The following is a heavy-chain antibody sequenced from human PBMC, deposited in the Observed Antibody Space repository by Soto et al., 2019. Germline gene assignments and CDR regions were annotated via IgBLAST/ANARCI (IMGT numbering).Heavy chain of an antibody. CDR2: TYYRSKWYN. V-gene: IGHV6-1*01. CDR1: GDSVSSNSAA. J-gene: IGHJ5*02. Sequence: SQTLSLTCAISGDSVSSNSAAWNWIRRSPSRGLEWLGRTYYRSKWYNDYAVSVKSRITINPDTSKNQFSLQLNSVTPEDTAVYYCARDRSSSSELVNWFDPWGQGTLVTVSS. D-gene: IGHD6-6*01. CDR3: ARDRSSSSELVNWFDP.